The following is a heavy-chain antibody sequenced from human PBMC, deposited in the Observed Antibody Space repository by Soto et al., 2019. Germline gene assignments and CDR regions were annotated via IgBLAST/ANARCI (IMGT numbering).Heavy chain of an antibody. CDR1: GFTFDDYA. V-gene: IGHV3-9*01. D-gene: IGHD3-3*01. Sequence: GGSLRLSCAASGFTFDDYAMHWVRQAPGKGLEWVSGISWNSGSIGYADSVKGRFTISRDNAKNSLYLQMNSLRAEDTALYYCAKDIFPHFGVVINHFDYWGQGTLVTVSS. J-gene: IGHJ4*02. CDR2: ISWNSGSI. CDR3: AKDIFPHFGVVINHFDY.